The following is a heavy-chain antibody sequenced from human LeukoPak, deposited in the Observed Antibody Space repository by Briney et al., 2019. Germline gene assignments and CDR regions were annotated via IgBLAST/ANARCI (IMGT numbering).Heavy chain of an antibody. V-gene: IGHV3-30*02. J-gene: IGHJ4*02. D-gene: IGHD6-19*01. Sequence: PGGSLRLSCAASGFTFSSYGMHWVRQAPGKGLEWVAFIRYDGSNKYYADSVKGRLTISTDNSKNTLYLQMNSLRAEDTAVYYCAKETIAVARPLDYWGQGTLVTVSS. CDR1: GFTFSSYG. CDR3: AKETIAVARPLDY. CDR2: IRYDGSNK.